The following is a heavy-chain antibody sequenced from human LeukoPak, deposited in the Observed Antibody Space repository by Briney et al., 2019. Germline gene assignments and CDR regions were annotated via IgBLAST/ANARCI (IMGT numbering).Heavy chain of an antibody. Sequence: PGGSLRLSCAASGFTFSSYEMNWVRQAPGKGLEWVSYISSSGSTIYYADSVKGRFTISRDNAKNSLYLQMNSLRAEDTAVYYCARASAIGFFDYWGQGTLVTASS. CDR3: ARASAIGFFDY. CDR2: ISSSGSTI. V-gene: IGHV3-48*03. CDR1: GFTFSSYE. D-gene: IGHD3-16*01. J-gene: IGHJ4*02.